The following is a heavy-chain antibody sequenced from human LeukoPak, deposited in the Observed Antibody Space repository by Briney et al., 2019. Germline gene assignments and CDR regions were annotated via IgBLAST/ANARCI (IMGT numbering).Heavy chain of an antibody. Sequence: PGGSLRLSCAASGFTFRTFGMYWVRQAPGKGLEWVAGIWYDGSKKYYADSVKGRFTISRDNSKNTLYLQMNSLRAEDTAVYYCAKGSRNYYGSGNPYYFDYWGQGTLVTVSS. V-gene: IGHV3-33*06. D-gene: IGHD3-10*01. CDR1: GFTFRTFG. J-gene: IGHJ4*02. CDR3: AKGSRNYYGSGNPYYFDY. CDR2: IWYDGSKK.